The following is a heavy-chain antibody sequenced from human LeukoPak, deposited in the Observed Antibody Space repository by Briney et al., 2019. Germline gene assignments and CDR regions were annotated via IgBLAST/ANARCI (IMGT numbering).Heavy chain of an antibody. J-gene: IGHJ5*02. Sequence: SETLSLTCTVSGGSISSYYWSWIRQPAGKGLEWIGRIYTSGSTNYNPSLKSRVTMSVDTSKNQFSLKLSSVTAADTAVYYCARGTSIFGVGGVFDPWGQGTLVTVSS. V-gene: IGHV4-4*07. CDR2: IYTSGST. CDR3: ARGTSIFGVGGVFDP. CDR1: GGSISSYY. D-gene: IGHD3-3*01.